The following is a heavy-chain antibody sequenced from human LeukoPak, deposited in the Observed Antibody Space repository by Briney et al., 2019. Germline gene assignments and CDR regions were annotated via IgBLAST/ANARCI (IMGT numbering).Heavy chain of an antibody. J-gene: IGHJ4*02. V-gene: IGHV3-9*01. Sequence: PGRSLRLSCAASGFTFDDYAMHWVRQAPGKGLEWVSGISWNSGSIGYADSVKGRFTISRDNAKNSLYLQMNSLRAEDTALYYCAKDPPVSGWGQGTLVTVSS. CDR2: ISWNSGSI. CDR1: GFTFDDYA. D-gene: IGHD3-16*01. CDR3: AKDPPVSG.